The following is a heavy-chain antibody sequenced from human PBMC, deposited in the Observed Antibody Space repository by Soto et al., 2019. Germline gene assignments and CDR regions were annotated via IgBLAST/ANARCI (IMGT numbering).Heavy chain of an antibody. CDR3: TRDDTFDY. V-gene: IGHV3-15*07. J-gene: IGHJ4*02. CDR1: GFTFNNAW. Sequence: GGSLRLSCAASGFTFNNAWMNWVRQAPGKGLEWVARIKSITNGGTINYAAPVKGRFTISRDDSKNTLHLQMNSLKTEDTAMYFCTRDDTFDYWGQGTLVTVSS. CDR2: IKSITNGGTI. D-gene: IGHD3-22*01.